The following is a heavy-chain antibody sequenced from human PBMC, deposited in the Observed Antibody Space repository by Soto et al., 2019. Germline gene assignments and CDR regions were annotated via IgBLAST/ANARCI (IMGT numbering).Heavy chain of an antibody. Sequence: SETLSLTCTVSGGSISSGGYYWSWIRQHPGKGLEWIGYIYYSGSTYYNPSLKSRVTISVDTSKNQFSLKLSSVTAADTAVYYCARVIPGTYYDILTGYYGGYYYYGMDVWGQGTTVTVSS. J-gene: IGHJ6*02. D-gene: IGHD3-9*01. CDR2: IYYSGST. CDR1: GGSISSGGYY. CDR3: ARVIPGTYYDILTGYYGGYYYYGMDV. V-gene: IGHV4-31*03.